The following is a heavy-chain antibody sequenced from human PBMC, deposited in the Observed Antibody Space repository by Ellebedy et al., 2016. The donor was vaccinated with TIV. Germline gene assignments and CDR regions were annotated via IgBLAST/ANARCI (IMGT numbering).Heavy chain of an antibody. Sequence: GESLKISCAASGFTFSSYAMGWVRQTPGKGLEGVSGLYGSGRGIFYSDSVKGRFTISRDNSKNTLYLQMNSLRAEDTGIYYCAKDQIAGDGRWVFDLWGQGTMVTVSS. J-gene: IGHJ3*01. D-gene: IGHD5-24*01. V-gene: IGHV3-23*01. CDR1: GFTFSSYA. CDR2: LYGSGRGI. CDR3: AKDQIAGDGRWVFDL.